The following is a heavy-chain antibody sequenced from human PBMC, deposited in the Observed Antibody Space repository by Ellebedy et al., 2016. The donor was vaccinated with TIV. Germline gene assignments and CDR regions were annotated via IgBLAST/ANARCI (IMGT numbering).Heavy chain of an antibody. Sequence: SVKVSXKASGGTFSSYAISWVRQAPGQGLEWMGGIIPIFGTANYAQKFQGRVTITADESTSTAYMELSSLRSEDTAVYYCARDGDSSVSGWFDPWGQGTLVTVSS. CDR2: IIPIFGTA. V-gene: IGHV1-69*13. CDR1: GGTFSSYA. CDR3: ARDGDSSVSGWFDP. D-gene: IGHD3-22*01. J-gene: IGHJ5*02.